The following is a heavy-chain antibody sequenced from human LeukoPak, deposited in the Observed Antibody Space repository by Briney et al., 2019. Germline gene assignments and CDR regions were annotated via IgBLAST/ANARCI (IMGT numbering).Heavy chain of an antibody. Sequence: GESLKISCKGSGYSFTSYYIALGRRMPGKGLEWMWVIYPGDSDTRYSPSFQGQVTISADRSITTAYLQWSSLKASDTAMYYCARQTPSGSYDYWGQGTLVTVSS. CDR2: IYPGDSDT. J-gene: IGHJ4*02. CDR1: GYSFTSYY. D-gene: IGHD1-26*01. CDR3: ARQTPSGSYDY. V-gene: IGHV5-51*01.